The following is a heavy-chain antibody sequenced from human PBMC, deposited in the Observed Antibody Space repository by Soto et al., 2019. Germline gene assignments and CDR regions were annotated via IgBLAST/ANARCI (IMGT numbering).Heavy chain of an antibody. CDR1: GFTFSSYS. CDR2: ISSSSSTI. V-gene: IGHV3-48*02. D-gene: IGHD3-16*01. Sequence: EVQLVESGGGLVQPGGSLRLSCAASGFTFSSYSMNWVRQAPGKGLEWVSYISSSSSTIYYADSVKGRFTISRDNAKNSLYLQMNSLRDEDTAVYYCARNVRSLKVRIYGMDVWGQGTTVTVAS. CDR3: ARNVRSLKVRIYGMDV. J-gene: IGHJ6*02.